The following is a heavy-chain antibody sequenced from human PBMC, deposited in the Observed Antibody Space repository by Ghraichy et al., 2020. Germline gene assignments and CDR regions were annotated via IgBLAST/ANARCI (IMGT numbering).Heavy chain of an antibody. J-gene: IGHJ3*02. CDR2: IYHSGST. V-gene: IGHV4-38-2*02. D-gene: IGHD3-22*01. CDR3: ARDWYYDSSGYVDAFDI. Sequence: SETLSLTCAVSGYSISSGYYWGWIRQPPGKGLEWIGSIYHSGSTYYNPSLKSRVTISVDTSKNQFSLKLSSVTAADTAVYYCARDWYYDSSGYVDAFDIWGQGTMVTVSS. CDR1: GYSISSGYY.